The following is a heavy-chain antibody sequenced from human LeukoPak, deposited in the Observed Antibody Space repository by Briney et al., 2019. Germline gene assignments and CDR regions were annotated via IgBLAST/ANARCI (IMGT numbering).Heavy chain of an antibody. CDR3: ARHLSVTTLYDAFDI. CDR2: IYYSGTT. Sequence: PSETLSLTCTVSGGSISSYHWSWIRQPPGKGLEWIGYIYYSGTTNYNPSLKSRVTILLDTSKNQFSLKLSSVTAADTAVYYCARHLSVTTLYDAFDIWGQGTMVTVSS. D-gene: IGHD4-17*01. V-gene: IGHV4-59*08. CDR1: GGSISSYH. J-gene: IGHJ3*02.